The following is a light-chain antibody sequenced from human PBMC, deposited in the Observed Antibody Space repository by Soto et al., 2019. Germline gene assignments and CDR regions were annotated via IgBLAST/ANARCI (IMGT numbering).Light chain of an antibody. Sequence: QSALTQPASVSGSPGQSITISCTGPSSDVGGFNYVSWYQQHPGKAPKLMIYDVSQRPSGGSNRFSGSKSGNTASLTISGVQAEDEADYYCSSYTSSSPRYVFGTGTKLTVL. CDR1: SSDVGGFNY. CDR3: SSYTSSSPRYV. J-gene: IGLJ1*01. CDR2: DVS. V-gene: IGLV2-14*03.